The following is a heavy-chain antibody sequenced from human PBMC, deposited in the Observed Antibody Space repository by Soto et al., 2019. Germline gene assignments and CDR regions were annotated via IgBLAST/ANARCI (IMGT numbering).Heavy chain of an antibody. CDR2: SRNKAGTYTT. CDR3: ASSSSTCHGGVCYLDF. V-gene: IGHV3-72*01. Sequence: GGSLRLSCAASGFIFSDRYMDWVRQAPGQGLEWVGRSRNKAGTYTTEYAASVKGRFAISRDDSKKLLDLQMNSLKTEDTAVYFCASSSSTCHGGVCYLDFWGQGTLVTVSS. J-gene: IGHJ4*02. CDR1: GFIFSDRY. D-gene: IGHD6-13*01.